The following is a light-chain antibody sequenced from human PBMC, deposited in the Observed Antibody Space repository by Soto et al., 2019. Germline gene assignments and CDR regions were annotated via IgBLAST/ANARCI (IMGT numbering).Light chain of an antibody. Sequence: EIVLTQSPGTQSLSPGERATLSCRASQSVSSSYLVWHQQKPGQAPRLLIYAASRRATGIPDRFSGSGSGTDFTLTISRLEPEDFAVYYCQQYGSSPWTFGQGTKVEIK. V-gene: IGKV3-20*01. CDR2: AAS. J-gene: IGKJ1*01. CDR1: QSVSSSY. CDR3: QQYGSSPWT.